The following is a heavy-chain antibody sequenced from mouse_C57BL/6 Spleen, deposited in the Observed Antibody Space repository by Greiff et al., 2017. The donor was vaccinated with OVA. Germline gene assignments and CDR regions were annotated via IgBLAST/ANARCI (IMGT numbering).Heavy chain of an antibody. D-gene: IGHD1-1*01. CDR3: ARGDYGTPYAMDY. CDR1: GYTFTSYW. Sequence: QVHVKQPGPELVKPGASVKLSCKASGYTFTSYWMHWVKQRPGQGLEWIGNINPSNGGTNYNEKFKSKATLTVDKSSSTAYMQLSSLTSEDSAVYYCARGDYGTPYAMDYWGQGTSVTVSS. CDR2: INPSNGGT. V-gene: IGHV1-53*01. J-gene: IGHJ4*01.